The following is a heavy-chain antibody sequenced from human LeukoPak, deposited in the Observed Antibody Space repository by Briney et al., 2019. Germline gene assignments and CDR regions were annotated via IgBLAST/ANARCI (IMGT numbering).Heavy chain of an antibody. CDR3: AKEPSVGGVDY. V-gene: IGHV3-9*01. CDR1: GFTFDDYA. J-gene: IGHJ4*02. D-gene: IGHD2-21*01. CDR2: ISWNSGSI. Sequence: GGSLRLSCAASGFTFDDYAMHWVRQAPGKGLEWVSGISWNSGSIGYADSVKGRFTISRDNAKNSLYLQMNSLRAEDTALYYCAKEPSVGGVDYWGQGTLDTVSS.